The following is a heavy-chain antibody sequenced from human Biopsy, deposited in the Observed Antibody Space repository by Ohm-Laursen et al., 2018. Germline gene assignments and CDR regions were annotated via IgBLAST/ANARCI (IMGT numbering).Heavy chain of an antibody. CDR1: GGSIGSFF. J-gene: IGHJ4*02. CDR3: ARVGAGAPSIDYFDY. V-gene: IGHV4-59*01. CDR2: IYYSGST. D-gene: IGHD1-26*01. Sequence: PSETLSLTCTVSGGSIGSFFWSWIRQPPGKGLEWIGYIYYSGSTNYNPSLRSRVTISVDRSKNQFSLELSSATAADTAVYYCARVGAGAPSIDYFDYWGQGALVTVSS.